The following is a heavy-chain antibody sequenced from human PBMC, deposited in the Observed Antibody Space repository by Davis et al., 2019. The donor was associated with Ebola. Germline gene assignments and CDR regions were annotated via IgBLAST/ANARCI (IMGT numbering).Heavy chain of an antibody. D-gene: IGHD3-22*01. Sequence: GGSLRLSCAASGFTFSSYSMNWVRQAPGKGLEWVSFISSRSSNRFYADSVKGRLTISRDNAKNSLFLQMNSLRAEDTAVYYCLRVESSAPDGLDIWGQGTMVTVSS. CDR1: GFTFSSYS. CDR3: LRVESSAPDGLDI. J-gene: IGHJ3*02. V-gene: IGHV3-21*01. CDR2: ISSRSSNR.